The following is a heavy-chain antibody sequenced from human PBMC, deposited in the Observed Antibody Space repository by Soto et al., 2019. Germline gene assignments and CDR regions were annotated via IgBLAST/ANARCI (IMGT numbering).Heavy chain of an antibody. CDR2: ISSTSTYI. J-gene: IGHJ4*02. CDR3: ASEYCTGNSCYSRIFDF. V-gene: IGHV3-21*02. Sequence: EVQLVESGGGLVKPGGSLRLSCEGSGFTFSRYSMNWVRQAPGKGLEWVASISSTSTYIYYGDFVKGRFSIARDNAKNSLYLQMDSLRDEDKALYYCASEYCTGNSCYSRIFDFWGQGTLVTVSS. CDR1: GFTFSRYS. D-gene: IGHD2-21*01.